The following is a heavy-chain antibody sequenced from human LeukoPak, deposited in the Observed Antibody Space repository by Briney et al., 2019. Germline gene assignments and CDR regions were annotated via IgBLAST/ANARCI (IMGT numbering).Heavy chain of an antibody. CDR1: GGTFSSYA. Sequence: ASVKVSCKASGGTFSSYAISWVRQAPGQGLEWMGRIIPILGIANYAQKFQGRVTITADKSTSTAYMELSSLRSEDTAVYYCAVLGWGRGGDYWGQGTLVTVSS. V-gene: IGHV1-69*04. D-gene: IGHD3-16*01. CDR3: AVLGWGRGGDY. CDR2: IIPILGIA. J-gene: IGHJ4*02.